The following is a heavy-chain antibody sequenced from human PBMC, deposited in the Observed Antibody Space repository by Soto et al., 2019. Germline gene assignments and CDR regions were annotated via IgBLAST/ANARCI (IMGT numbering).Heavy chain of an antibody. Sequence: SETLSLTCSVSGGSISTSTYYWGWIRLPPGKGLEWIGTIFNTGSTYYNPSLRSRLTISVDTSKNQFSLKLSSVTAADTAVYYCARHRRSASQTEFDPWGQGTLVTAPQ. CDR3: ARHRRSASQTEFDP. D-gene: IGHD6-25*01. CDR1: GGSISTSTYY. J-gene: IGHJ5*02. V-gene: IGHV4-39*01. CDR2: IFNTGST.